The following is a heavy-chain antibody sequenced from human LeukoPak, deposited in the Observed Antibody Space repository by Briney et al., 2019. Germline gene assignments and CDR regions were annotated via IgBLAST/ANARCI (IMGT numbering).Heavy chain of an antibody. V-gene: IGHV4-59*01. CDR3: AREDSYSLLLDS. CDR2: IHQSGSA. CDR1: GGYISSYY. D-gene: IGHD2-21*01. Sequence: PSETLSLTCTVSGGYISSYYWTWIRQPPGKGLEWIGYIHQSGSAKYNRSFSNRVSISVDTSKNQFSLNLTSVTAADPAVYYCAREDSYSLLLDSWGQGTLVTVSS. J-gene: IGHJ4*02.